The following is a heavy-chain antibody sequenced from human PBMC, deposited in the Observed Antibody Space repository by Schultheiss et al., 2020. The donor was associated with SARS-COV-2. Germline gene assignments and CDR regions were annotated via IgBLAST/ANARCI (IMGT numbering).Heavy chain of an antibody. Sequence: GSLRLSCTVSGGSISSYYWSWIRQPPGKGLEWIGEINHSGSTNYNPSLKSRVTMSVDTSKNQFSLKLSSVTAADTAVYYCARRGLSSDAFDIWGQGTMVTIAS. V-gene: IGHV4-34*01. D-gene: IGHD3/OR15-3a*01. CDR1: GGSISSYY. CDR2: INHSGST. CDR3: ARRGLSSDAFDI. J-gene: IGHJ3*02.